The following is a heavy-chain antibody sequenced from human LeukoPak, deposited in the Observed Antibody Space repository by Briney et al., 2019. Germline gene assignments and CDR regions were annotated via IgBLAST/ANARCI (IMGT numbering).Heavy chain of an antibody. V-gene: IGHV1-24*01. CDR3: AREWAAAGLYYFDY. CDR2: FDPEDGET. Sequence: ASVKVSCKVSGYTLTELSMHWVRQAPGKGLEWMGGFDPEDGETIYAQKFQGRVTMTEDTSTDTAYMELRSLRSDDTAVYYCAREWAAAGLYYFDYWGQGTLVTVSS. D-gene: IGHD6-13*01. CDR1: GYTLTELS. J-gene: IGHJ4*02.